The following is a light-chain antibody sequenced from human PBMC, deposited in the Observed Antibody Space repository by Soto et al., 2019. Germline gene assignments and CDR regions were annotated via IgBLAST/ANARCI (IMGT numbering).Light chain of an antibody. CDR3: QQYGSSPPMYT. J-gene: IGKJ2*01. V-gene: IGKV3-20*01. CDR1: QSVSSSY. Sequence: EIVLTQSPGTLSLSPGERATLSCRASQSVSSSYLAWYQQKPGPAPRLLIYGASSRATGIPDRFSGSGSGTDFTLTISRLEREDFAVYYCQQYGSSPPMYTFGQGTKLEIK. CDR2: GAS.